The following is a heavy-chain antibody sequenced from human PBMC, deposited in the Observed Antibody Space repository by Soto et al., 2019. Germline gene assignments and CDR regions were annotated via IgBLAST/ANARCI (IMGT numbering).Heavy chain of an antibody. J-gene: IGHJ5*02. V-gene: IGHV4-59*01. Sequence: PGGSLRLSCAASGFTFSDYYMSWIRQPPGKGLEWIGYIYYSGSTNYNPSLKSRVTISVDTSKNQFSLKLSSVTAADTAVYYCARDPGSGSYYGWFDPWGQGTLVTVSS. CDR3: ARDPGSGSYYGWFDP. CDR2: IYYSGST. D-gene: IGHD3-10*01. CDR1: GFTFSDYY.